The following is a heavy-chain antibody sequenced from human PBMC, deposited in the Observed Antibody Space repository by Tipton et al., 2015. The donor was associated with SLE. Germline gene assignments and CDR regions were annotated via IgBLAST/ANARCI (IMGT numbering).Heavy chain of an antibody. J-gene: IGHJ3*02. CDR1: GASISTHY. CDR2: ISYTGNT. V-gene: IGHV4-59*11. Sequence: TLSLTCTVSGASISTHYWSWIRQPPGKGLEWIGYISYTGNTNFNPSLKSRVAMSVATSKNQFSLRLTSVTAADTALYYCAGGGVATMGGYAFEIWGQGTMVTVSS. CDR3: AGGGVATMGGYAFEI. D-gene: IGHD5-12*01.